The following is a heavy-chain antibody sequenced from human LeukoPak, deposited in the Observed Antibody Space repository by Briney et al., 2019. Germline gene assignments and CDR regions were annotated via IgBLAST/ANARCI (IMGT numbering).Heavy chain of an antibody. V-gene: IGHV4-39*07. D-gene: IGHD3/OR15-3a*01. CDR3: ARDWPDDLGPTQFDP. Sequence: PSETLSLTCTVSGGSISSSSYYWGWIRQPPGKGLEWIGSVYYSGSTYYNPSLKSRVTISVDTSKNQFSLKLSSVTAADTAVYYCARDWPDDLGPTQFDPWGQGTLVTVSS. J-gene: IGHJ5*02. CDR1: GGSISSSSYY. CDR2: VYYSGST.